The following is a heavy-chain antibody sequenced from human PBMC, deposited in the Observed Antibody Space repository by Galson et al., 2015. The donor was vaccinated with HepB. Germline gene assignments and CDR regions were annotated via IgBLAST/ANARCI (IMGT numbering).Heavy chain of an antibody. CDR3: ARMEAVAGTYYYGMDV. V-gene: IGHV5-51*01. J-gene: IGHJ6*02. CDR2: IYPGDSDT. CDR1: GYSFTSYW. D-gene: IGHD6-19*01. Sequence: QSGAEVKKPGESLKISCKGSGYSFTSYWIGWVRQMPGKGLEWMGIIYPGDSDTRYSPSFQGQVTISADKSISTAYLQWSSLKASDTAMYYCARMEAVAGTYYYGMDVWGQGTTVTVSS.